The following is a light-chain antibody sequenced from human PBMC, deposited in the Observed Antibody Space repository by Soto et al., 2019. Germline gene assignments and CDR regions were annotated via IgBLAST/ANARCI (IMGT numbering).Light chain of an antibody. Sequence: DIKMSHSAAAVSASEGASVTITCRASQSISSWLAWYQQKPGKAPKLLIYDASSLESGVPSRFSGSGSGTEFTLTISSLQPDDFATYYCQQYNSYWTFGQGTKVDI. V-gene: IGKV1-5*01. CDR1: QSISSW. CDR3: QQYNSYWT. J-gene: IGKJ1*01. CDR2: DAS.